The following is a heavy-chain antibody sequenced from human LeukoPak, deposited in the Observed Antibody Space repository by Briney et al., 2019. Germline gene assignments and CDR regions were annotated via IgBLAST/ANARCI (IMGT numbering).Heavy chain of an antibody. CDR2: IKQDGTEK. CDR3: AKGSEVMFDY. Sequence: GGSLRLSCAASGFTLSTSWMTWLRQAPGKGLEWVANIKQDGTEKYYVDSVKGRFTISRDNAKNSLYLQMTSLRAEDTAVYYCAKGSEVMFDYWGQGTLVTVSS. D-gene: IGHD3-16*01. J-gene: IGHJ4*02. CDR1: GFTLSTSW. V-gene: IGHV3-7*01.